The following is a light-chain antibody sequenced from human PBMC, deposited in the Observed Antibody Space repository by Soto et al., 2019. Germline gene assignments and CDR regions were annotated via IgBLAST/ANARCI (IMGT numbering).Light chain of an antibody. Sequence: DIQMAQSPCARSASLVYGFDITCRASQGISNYLAWYQQKPGKVPKLLIYAASTLQSGVPSRFSGSGSGTDFTLTISSLQPEDFATYYCQQANSFPITFGQGTRLETK. CDR1: QGISNY. CDR3: QQANSFPIT. J-gene: IGKJ5*01. V-gene: IGKV1-27*01. CDR2: AAS.